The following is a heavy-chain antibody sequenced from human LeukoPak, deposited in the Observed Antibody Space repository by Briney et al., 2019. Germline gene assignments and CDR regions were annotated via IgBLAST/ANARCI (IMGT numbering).Heavy chain of an antibody. J-gene: IGHJ6*03. Sequence: GASVKVSCKASGYTFTTYYMHWVRQAPGQGLEWMGVVNPSGGGTSYSQMFQGRLTMTRDTSTSTAYMELRSLRSDDTAVYYCARARGGSYYYNYMDVWGKGTTVTVSS. CDR3: ARARGGSYYYNYMDV. CDR1: GYTFTTYY. CDR2: VNPSGGGT. V-gene: IGHV1-46*01. D-gene: IGHD3-16*01.